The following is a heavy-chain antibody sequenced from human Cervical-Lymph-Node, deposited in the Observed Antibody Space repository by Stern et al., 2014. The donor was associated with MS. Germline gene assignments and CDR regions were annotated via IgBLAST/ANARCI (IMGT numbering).Heavy chain of an antibody. CDR1: GFTFSSYG. CDR2: ISYDGNHK. V-gene: IGHV3-30*03. CDR3: ARDYEDTSMLFDH. Sequence: MQLVESGGAVVQPGRSLRLSCAASGFTFSSYGMHWVRPAPVKGLEWVTVISYDGNHKYYAASVKGRFTISRDNSKNTLHLQMNSVTPDDTAIYYCARDYEDTSMLFDHWGQGTLVTVSS. J-gene: IGHJ4*02. D-gene: IGHD2-8*01.